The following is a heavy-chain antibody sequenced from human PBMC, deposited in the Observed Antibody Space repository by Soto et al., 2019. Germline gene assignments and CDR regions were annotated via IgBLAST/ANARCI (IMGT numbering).Heavy chain of an antibody. J-gene: IGHJ6*03. CDR1: GFNFENYA. V-gene: IGHV3-9*01. CDR2: ISWNSGKL. CDR3: ANDYSTGEYSYYRYLDV. D-gene: IGHD4-17*01. Sequence: EVLLVESGGGLVQPDRPLRLSCAASGFNFENYAMHWVRQAPGKGLEWVSGISWNSGKLAYAGSVRGRFIVFSDNSKNSLDLEINSLRPDDTAVYLCANDYSTGEYSYYRYLDVWGRGTTVIVSS.